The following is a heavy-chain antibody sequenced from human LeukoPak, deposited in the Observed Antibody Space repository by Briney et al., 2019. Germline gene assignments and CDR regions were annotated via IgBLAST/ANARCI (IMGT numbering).Heavy chain of an antibody. D-gene: IGHD2-15*01. CDR2: ISASGGTT. J-gene: IGHJ6*03. V-gene: IGHV3-23*01. Sequence: GGSLRLSCAASGFTFSSYGISWVRQAPGKGLEWVSAISASGGTTYYADSVKGHFTISRDNSKNTLYLQMNSLSAEDTAVYYCAKNGDRGAYCSGGSCYPYYYYYMDVWGKGTTVTVSS. CDR3: AKNGDRGAYCSGGSCYPYYYYYMDV. CDR1: GFTFSSYG.